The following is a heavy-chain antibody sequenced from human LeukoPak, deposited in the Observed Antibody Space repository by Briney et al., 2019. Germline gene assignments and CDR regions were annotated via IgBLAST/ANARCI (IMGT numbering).Heavy chain of an antibody. CDR3: ARDPPTVTTSLSWYFDL. CDR2: IGTAGDT. J-gene: IGHJ2*01. D-gene: IGHD4-17*01. V-gene: IGHV3-13*01. Sequence: GGSLRLSCAASGFTFSSYDMHWVRQATGKGLEWVSAIGTAGDTYYPGSVKGRFTISRENAKNSLYLQMNSLRAGDTAVYYCARDPPTVTTSLSWYFDLWGRGTLVTVSS. CDR1: GFTFSSYD.